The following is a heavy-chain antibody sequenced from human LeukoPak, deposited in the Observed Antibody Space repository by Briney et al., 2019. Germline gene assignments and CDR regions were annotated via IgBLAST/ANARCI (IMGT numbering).Heavy chain of an antibody. V-gene: IGHV3-53*01. CDR1: GFTASSSY. CDR3: ARGTPVSLGAGTENYY. Sequence: GGSLRLSCAASGFTASSSYRSWVRQAPGKGLEWVSVIYSGGSTYYADSVKGRFTISRDNSKNTLYLQMNSLRAEDTAVYYCARGTPVSLGAGTENYYWGQGTLVTVSS. CDR2: IYSGGST. D-gene: IGHD6-13*01. J-gene: IGHJ4*02.